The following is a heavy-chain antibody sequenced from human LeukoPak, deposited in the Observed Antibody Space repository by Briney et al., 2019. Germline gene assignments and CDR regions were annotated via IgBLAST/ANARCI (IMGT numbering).Heavy chain of an antibody. CDR2: ISDSGDNT. CDR1: GFTFSSYA. J-gene: IGHJ4*02. Sequence: PGGSLRLSCAASGFTFSSYAMSWVRQAPGKGLEWVSSISDSGDNTYYADSVRGRFTISRDNSENTLYLQVSSLRAEDTAVYYCATAYSMIMVAIPLYFDFWGQGTLVTVSS. D-gene: IGHD3-22*01. V-gene: IGHV3-23*01. CDR3: ATAYSMIMVAIPLYFDF.